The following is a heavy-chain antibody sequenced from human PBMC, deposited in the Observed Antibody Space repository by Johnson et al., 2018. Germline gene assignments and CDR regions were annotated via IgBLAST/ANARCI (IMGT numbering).Heavy chain of an antibody. D-gene: IGHD1-14*01. J-gene: IGHJ6*03. V-gene: IGHV3-64*01. CDR1: GFTFSSYA. CDR3: AREPMSPVRKVYYYYDMDV. CDR2: ISRNGGST. Sequence: VQLVQSGGGLVQPGGSLRLSCAASGFTFSSYAMHWVRQAPGKGLEYVSAISRNGGSTYYANSVKGRFTISRDNSKNTLYLQMGSLGAADLALYYCAREPMSPVRKVYYYYDMDVWGKGTTVTVSS.